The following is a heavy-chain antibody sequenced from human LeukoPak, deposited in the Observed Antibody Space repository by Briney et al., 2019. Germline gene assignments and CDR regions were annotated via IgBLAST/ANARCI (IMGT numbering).Heavy chain of an antibody. Sequence: SQTLSLTCTVSGGSISSGSYYWSWIRQPAGKGLEWIGRIYTSGSTNYNPSLKSRVTISVDTSKNQLSLKLSSVTAADTAVYYCARSFLVFGEFPDYWGQGTLVTVSS. CDR1: GGSISSGSYY. CDR2: IYTSGST. J-gene: IGHJ4*02. CDR3: ARSFLVFGEFPDY. V-gene: IGHV4-61*02. D-gene: IGHD3-10*01.